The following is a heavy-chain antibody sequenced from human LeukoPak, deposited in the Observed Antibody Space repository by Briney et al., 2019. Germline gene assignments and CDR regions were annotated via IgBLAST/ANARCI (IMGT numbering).Heavy chain of an antibody. Sequence: SETLSLTCTVSGGSISSGGYYWSWIRQPPGKGLEWIGYIYHSGSTYYNPSLKSRVTISVDRSKNQFSLKLSSVTASDTAVYYCARGTEDSSGYEWPAIIDAFDIWAKGQWSPSLQ. J-gene: IGHJ3*02. CDR2: IYHSGST. CDR1: GGSISSGGYY. V-gene: IGHV4-30-2*01. CDR3: ARGTEDSSGYEWPAIIDAFDI. D-gene: IGHD3-22*01.